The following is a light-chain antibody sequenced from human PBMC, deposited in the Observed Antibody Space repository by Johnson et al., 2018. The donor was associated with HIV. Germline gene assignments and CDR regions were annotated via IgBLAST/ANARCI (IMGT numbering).Light chain of an antibody. V-gene: IGLV1-51*01. CDR3: GTWDSSLSAGV. J-gene: IGLJ1*01. Sequence: QPVLTQPPSVSAAPGQKVTISCSGSSSNIGNNYVSWYQQIPGTAPKLLIYDNNKRPSGIPDRFSGSKSGTSATLGITGLQTWDEADYYCGTWDSSLSAGVFGTGTK. CDR1: SSNIGNNY. CDR2: DNN.